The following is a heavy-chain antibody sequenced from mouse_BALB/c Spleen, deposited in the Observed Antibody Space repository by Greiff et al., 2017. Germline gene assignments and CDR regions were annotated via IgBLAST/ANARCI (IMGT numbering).Heavy chain of an antibody. CDR2: ILPGSGST. V-gene: IGHV1-9*01. D-gene: IGHD6-1*01. CDR3: AILSYAMDY. Sequence: QVTLKESGAELMKPGASVKISCKATGYTFSSYWIEWVKQRPGHGLEWIGEILPGSGSTNYNEKFKGKATFTADTSSNTAYMQLSSLTSEDSAVYYCAILSYAMDYWGQGTSVTVSS. J-gene: IGHJ4*01. CDR1: GYTFSSYW.